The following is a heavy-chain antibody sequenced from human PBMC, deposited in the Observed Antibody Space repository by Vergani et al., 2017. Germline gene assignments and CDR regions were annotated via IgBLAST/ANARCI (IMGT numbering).Heavy chain of an antibody. CDR2: ISGSGGST. D-gene: IGHD3-22*01. Sequence: EVQLLESGGGLVQPGGSLRLSCAASGFTFSSYAMSWVRQAPGKGLEWVSAISGSGGSTYYADSVKGRFTISRDNAKNSLYLQMNSLRAEDTAVYYCTTGPFLPMIVVFWGQGTLVTVSS. V-gene: IGHV3-23*01. J-gene: IGHJ4*02. CDR3: TTGPFLPMIVVF. CDR1: GFTFSSYA.